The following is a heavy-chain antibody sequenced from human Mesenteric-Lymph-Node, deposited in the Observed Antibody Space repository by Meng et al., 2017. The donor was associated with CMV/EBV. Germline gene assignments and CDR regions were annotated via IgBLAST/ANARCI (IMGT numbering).Heavy chain of an antibody. CDR2: INPSGGST. CDR1: GYIFTSYY. Sequence: ASVKVSCKASGYIFTSYYMHWVRQAPGQGLEWMGIINPSGGSTSYAQKFQGRVNMTRDTSTSTVYMELSGLRSVDTAVYYCAKSDPGSYGFDYWGQGTLVTVSS. D-gene: IGHD3-10*01. CDR3: AKSDPGSYGFDY. J-gene: IGHJ4*02. V-gene: IGHV1-46*01.